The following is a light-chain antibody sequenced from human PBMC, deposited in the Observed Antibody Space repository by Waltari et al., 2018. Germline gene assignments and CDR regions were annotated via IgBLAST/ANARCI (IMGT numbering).Light chain of an antibody. CDR2: DVT. V-gene: IGLV2-11*01. Sequence: QSALTQPRSVSGPPGQSVTISCPRTSRDVGPSKYVSWFQQLPGNAPKLLIYDVTERPPGVPDRFSGSKSANTASLTISGLQAEDEADYYCCSYVDTYTYVFGPGTRVIVL. CDR3: CSYVDTYTYV. CDR1: SRDVGPSKY. J-gene: IGLJ1*01.